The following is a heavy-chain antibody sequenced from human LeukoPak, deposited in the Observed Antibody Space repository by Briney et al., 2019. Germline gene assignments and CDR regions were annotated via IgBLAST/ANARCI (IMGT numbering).Heavy chain of an antibody. CDR1: GSLIPYY. CDR2: IHYAGGA. CDR3: TRHAQTYYYGMDV. J-gene: IGHJ6*02. Sequence: SETLSLTCTGGSLIPYYWSWIRQSPGKGREWIAQIHYAGGATYNPSLKSRVTISVDTSNNHLSLRLSSVTAADTAVYYCTRHAQTYYYGMDVWGQGTTVTVSS. V-gene: IGHV4-59*08.